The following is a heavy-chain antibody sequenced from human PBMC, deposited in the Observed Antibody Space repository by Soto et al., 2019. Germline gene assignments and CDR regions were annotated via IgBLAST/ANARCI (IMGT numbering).Heavy chain of an antibody. CDR1: GGTFISYS. J-gene: IGHJ4*02. V-gene: IGHV1-69*13. D-gene: IGHD6-6*01. Sequence: SVNVSFKSSGGTFISYSISWVRQAPGQGLEWMGWIIPIFGTANYAQKFQGRVTITADESTSTAYMELSSLRSEDTAVYYCARGVPSIAAPYYFDYWGQGTLVTVSS. CDR3: ARGVPSIAAPYYFDY. CDR2: IIPIFGTA.